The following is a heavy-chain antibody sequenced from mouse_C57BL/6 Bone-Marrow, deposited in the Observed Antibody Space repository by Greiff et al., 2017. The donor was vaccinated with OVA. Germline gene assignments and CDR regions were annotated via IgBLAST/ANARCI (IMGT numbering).Heavy chain of an antibody. V-gene: IGHV1-22*01. Sequence: VQLQQSGPELVKPGASVKMSCEASGYTFTDYNMHWVKQSHGKSLEWIGYINPNNGGTSYNQKFKGKATLTVNKSSSTAYMELRSLTSEDSAVYYCAENYGSFDYWGQGTTLTVSS. CDR2: INPNNGGT. CDR1: GYTFTDYN. D-gene: IGHD1-1*01. CDR3: AENYGSFDY. J-gene: IGHJ2*01.